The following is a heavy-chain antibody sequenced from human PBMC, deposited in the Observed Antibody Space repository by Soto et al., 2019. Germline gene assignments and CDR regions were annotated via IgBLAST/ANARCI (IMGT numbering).Heavy chain of an antibody. CDR3: AKDSVGGTFYTPLAF. CDR2: RTNDRSFQ. CDR1: DFDFDNYG. V-gene: IGHV3-30*18. J-gene: IGHJ4*02. Sequence: PGGSLRLSDQASDFDFDNYGMHWVRQANGKGQEWGPCRTNDRSFQDYADSIKGRFTVCKYNSKNTLSLHLNTLKPEDTAVYHRAKDSVGGTFYTPLAFWGQGTLVTVSS. D-gene: IGHD1-7*01.